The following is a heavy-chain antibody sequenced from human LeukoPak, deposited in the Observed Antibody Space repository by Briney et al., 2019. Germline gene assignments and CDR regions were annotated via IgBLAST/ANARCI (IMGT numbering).Heavy chain of an antibody. V-gene: IGHV3-7*01. CDR2: IKHDASEI. Sequence: GGSLRLSCAASGFNLRSFWMSWVRQAPGKGLEWMANIKHDASEIYYVDSVKGRFTISRDNAKNSLYLQMSSLRAEDTAVYYCARDGKAVGLDYWGQGALVTVSS. J-gene: IGHJ4*02. D-gene: IGHD6-19*01. CDR3: ARDGKAVGLDY. CDR1: GFNLRSFW.